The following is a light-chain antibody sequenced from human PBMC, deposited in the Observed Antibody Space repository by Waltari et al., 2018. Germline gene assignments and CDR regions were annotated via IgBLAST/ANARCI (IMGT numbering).Light chain of an antibody. CDR2: EDN. J-gene: IGLJ2*01. V-gene: IGLV6-57*01. CDR3: QSYDSSNHVV. Sequence: NLMLTQPHSVSESPGETVTISCTRSSGSMSSNYVQWYQQRPGSSPTTVIYEDNQRPSGVPDRFSGSIDSSSNSASLTISGLKTEDEADYYCQSYDSSNHVVFGGGTKLTVL. CDR1: SGSMSSNY.